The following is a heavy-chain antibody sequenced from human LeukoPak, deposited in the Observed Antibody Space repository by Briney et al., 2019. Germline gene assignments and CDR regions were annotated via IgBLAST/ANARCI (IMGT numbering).Heavy chain of an antibody. CDR1: GGTFSSYA. CDR3: ARGLDSSGYGGYYYYMDV. CDR2: IIPIFGTA. J-gene: IGHJ6*03. D-gene: IGHD3-22*01. V-gene: IGHV1-69*05. Sequence: GASVKVSCKASGGTFSSYAISWVRQAPGQGLEWIGGIIPIFGTANYAQKFQCRVTITTDESTSTAYMELSSLRSEDTAVYYCARGLDSSGYGGYYYYMDVWGKGTTVTVSS.